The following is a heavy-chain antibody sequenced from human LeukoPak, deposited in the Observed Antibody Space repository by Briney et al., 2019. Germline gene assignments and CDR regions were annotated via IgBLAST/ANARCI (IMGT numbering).Heavy chain of an antibody. Sequence: SETLSLTCGVSGGSISSTNWWSWVRQPPGQGLEWIGEISLSGVTNYNPSLKTRVTMSLDRSKNPLSLSLTSVTAADTAVYYCSRESGAFSPFGYWGQGTLVTVSS. CDR2: ISLSGVT. CDR3: SRESGAFSPFGY. J-gene: IGHJ4*02. D-gene: IGHD1-26*01. CDR1: GGSISSTNW. V-gene: IGHV4-4*02.